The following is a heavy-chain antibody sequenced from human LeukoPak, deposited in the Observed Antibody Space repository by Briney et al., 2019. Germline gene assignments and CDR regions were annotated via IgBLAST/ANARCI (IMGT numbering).Heavy chain of an antibody. CDR1: GFTFSTYD. D-gene: IGHD2-2*03. Sequence: GGSLRLTCAASGFTFSTYDMQWVRQAPGKGLEWVSGINRSGRTYYTDSVKGRFTISRDNSKNTLYLQMNSLRAEDTAVYYCAKGGYFAFETWGQGTMVAVSS. CDR2: INRSGRT. CDR3: AKGGYFAFET. J-gene: IGHJ3*02. V-gene: IGHV3-23*01.